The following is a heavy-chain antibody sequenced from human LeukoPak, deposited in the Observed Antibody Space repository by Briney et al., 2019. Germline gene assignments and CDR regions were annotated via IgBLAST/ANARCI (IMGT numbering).Heavy chain of an antibody. CDR1: GFTFSSYS. J-gene: IGHJ4*02. Sequence: GGSLRLSRAASGFTFSSYSMNWVRQAPGKGLEWVSSISSSSSYIYYADSVKGRFTISRDNAKNSLYLQMDSLRAEDTAVYYCARDPAYGGFDYWGQGTLVTVSS. V-gene: IGHV3-21*01. CDR2: ISSSSSYI. CDR3: ARDPAYGGFDY. D-gene: IGHD3-16*01.